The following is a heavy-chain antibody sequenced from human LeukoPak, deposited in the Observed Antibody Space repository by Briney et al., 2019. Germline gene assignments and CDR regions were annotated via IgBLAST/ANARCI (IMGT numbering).Heavy chain of an antibody. Sequence: SETVTLTCTVSGGSISPYYWSWIRQPPGKGLEWIGYVYYSGSTTHNPSLRSRVTISVDTSKNQFSLKLSSVTAADTAVYYCARRDDSYGYYSTWGTGNLLTVSS. CDR3: ARRDDSYGYYST. J-gene: IGHJ5*02. CDR2: VYYSGST. V-gene: IGHV4-59*01. D-gene: IGHD5-18*01. CDR1: GGSISPYY.